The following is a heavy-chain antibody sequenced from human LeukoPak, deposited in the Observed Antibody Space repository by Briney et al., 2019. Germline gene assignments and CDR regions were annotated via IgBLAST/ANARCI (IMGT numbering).Heavy chain of an antibody. V-gene: IGHV3-23*01. Sequence: QPGESLRLSCAASGFTFSVSVMNWVRQVPGKGLEWVSGISSSGDNTYYADFVKGRFTISRDNHKNTLHLQMNGLRADDTAIYYCAKEGGYSSTWYWGQGALVTVSS. D-gene: IGHD6-13*01. CDR3: AKEGGYSSTWY. J-gene: IGHJ4*02. CDR1: GFTFSVSV. CDR2: ISSSGDNT.